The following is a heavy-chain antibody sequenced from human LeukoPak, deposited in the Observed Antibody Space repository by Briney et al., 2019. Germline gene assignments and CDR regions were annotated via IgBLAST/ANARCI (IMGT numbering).Heavy chain of an antibody. CDR3: ARESTYYYDSSGFQD. Sequence: SQTLSLTCAVSGGSISSGGYSWSWIRQPPGKGLEWIGYIYHSGSTYYNPSLKSRVTISVDRSKNQFSLKPSSVTAADTAVYYCARESTYYYDSSGFQDWGQGTLVTDSS. V-gene: IGHV4-30-2*01. CDR2: IYHSGST. D-gene: IGHD3-22*01. J-gene: IGHJ4*02. CDR1: GGSISSGGYS.